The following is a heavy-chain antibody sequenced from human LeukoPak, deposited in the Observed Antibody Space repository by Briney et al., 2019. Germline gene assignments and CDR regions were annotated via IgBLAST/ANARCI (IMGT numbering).Heavy chain of an antibody. CDR1: GFTVSSNY. CDR3: ARGHWFDP. Sequence: GGSLRLSCAASGFTVSSNYMSRVRQAPGKGLEWVSVIYGGDSTYYADSVKGRFTISRDNSKNTLYLQMNSLRAEDTAVYYCARGHWFDPWGQGTLVTVSS. CDR2: IYGGDST. J-gene: IGHJ5*02. V-gene: IGHV3-66*01.